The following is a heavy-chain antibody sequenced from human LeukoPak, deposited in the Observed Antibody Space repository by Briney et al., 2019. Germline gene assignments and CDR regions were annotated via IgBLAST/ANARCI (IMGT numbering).Heavy chain of an antibody. Sequence: PGGSLRLSCAASGFTFSSYAMSWVRQAPGKGLEWVSVISGSGGNTCYTDSVKGRFTTSRDNSKNMLYLQMNSLRAEDTAVYYCARALSAWGQGTLVTVSS. CDR1: GFTFSSYA. J-gene: IGHJ4*02. CDR3: ARALSA. CDR2: ISGSGGNT. V-gene: IGHV3-23*01. D-gene: IGHD3-3*01.